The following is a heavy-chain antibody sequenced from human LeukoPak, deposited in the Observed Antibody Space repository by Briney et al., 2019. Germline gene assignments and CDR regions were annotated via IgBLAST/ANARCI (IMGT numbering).Heavy chain of an antibody. CDR2: ICGSGGSR. Sequence: GGSLRLSCAASGFTFSTYGMSWVRQAPGKGLEWVSGICGSGGSRFYTDSVKGRFTISRDNVRNSLYLQMNTLRAEDTAVYSCARGADGVSSTSRGWFDPWGQGTLVTVSS. V-gene: IGHV3-23*01. J-gene: IGHJ5*02. CDR1: GFTFSTYG. D-gene: IGHD2-8*01. CDR3: ARGADGVSSTSRGWFDP.